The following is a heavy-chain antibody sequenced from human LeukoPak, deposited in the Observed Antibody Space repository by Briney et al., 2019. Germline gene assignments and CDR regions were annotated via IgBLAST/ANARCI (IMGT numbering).Heavy chain of an antibody. CDR2: INHSGST. CDR3: AGCIAAAGRDYYYYGMDV. D-gene: IGHD6-13*01. V-gene: IGHV4-34*01. Sequence: SETLSLTSAVYGGSFSGYYWSWIRQPPGKGLEWIGEINHSGSTNYNPSLKSRVTISVDTSKNQFSLKLSSVTAADTAVYYCAGCIAAAGRDYYYYGMDVWGQGTTVTVSS. CDR1: GGSFSGYY. J-gene: IGHJ6*02.